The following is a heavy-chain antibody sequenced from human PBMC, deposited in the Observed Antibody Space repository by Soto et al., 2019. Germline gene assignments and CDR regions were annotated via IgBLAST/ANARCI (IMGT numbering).Heavy chain of an antibody. J-gene: IGHJ6*02. CDR2: IIPIFGTA. CDR1: GGTFSSYA. CDR3: ATPRSSSAYYWGMDV. V-gene: IGHV1-69*12. D-gene: IGHD6-6*01. Sequence: QVQLVQSGAEVKKPGSSVKVSCKASGGTFSSYAISGVRQAPGQGLEWMGGIIPIFGTADYAKRFQGRVTITADESTSTDYMELTSLRSEDTAVYYCATPRSSSAYYWGMDVWGQGTTVTVSS.